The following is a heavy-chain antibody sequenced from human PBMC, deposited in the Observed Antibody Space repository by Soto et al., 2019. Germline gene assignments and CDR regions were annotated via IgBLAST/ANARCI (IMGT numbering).Heavy chain of an antibody. J-gene: IGHJ4*02. CDR3: AHRYGGNYYRWYFDS. D-gene: IGHD1-26*01. CDR2: ISWKDEK. V-gene: IGHV2-5*01. Sequence: QITLKESGPTLVKPTQTLTVTCTFSWFSLSTSGAGVGWIRQSPGKAPEWLALISWKDEKRYNPGLKSRLTITKDTSKNLVVLTMTDVDPVDTATYFCAHRYGGNYYRWYFDSLGQGTLVTVSS. CDR1: WFSLSTSGAG.